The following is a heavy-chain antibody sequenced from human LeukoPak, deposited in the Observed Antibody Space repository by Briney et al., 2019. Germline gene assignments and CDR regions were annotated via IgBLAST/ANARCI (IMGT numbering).Heavy chain of an antibody. CDR1: GFTFSSYA. D-gene: IGHD3-22*01. J-gene: IGHJ4*02. Sequence: GRSLRLSCAASGFTFSSYAMHWVLQAPGKGLEWVAVISYDGSNKYYADSVKGRFTISRDNSKNTLYLQMNSLRAEDTAVYYCAKPPYDSSGYYFHWGQGTLVTVSS. CDR3: AKPPYDSSGYYFH. CDR2: ISYDGSNK. V-gene: IGHV3-30-3*02.